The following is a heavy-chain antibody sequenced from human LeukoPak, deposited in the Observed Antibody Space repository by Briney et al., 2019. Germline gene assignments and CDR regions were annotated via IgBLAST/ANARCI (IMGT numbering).Heavy chain of an antibody. J-gene: IGHJ4*02. CDR2: INPSGGST. CDR1: GGTFSSYA. D-gene: IGHD3-22*01. V-gene: IGHV1-46*01. CDR3: ARTSIDRDKYYFDY. Sequence: ASVKVSCKASGGTFSSYAISWVRQAPGQGLEWMGIINPSGGSTSYAQKFQGRVTMTRDTSTSTVYMELSSLRSEDTAVYYCARTSIDRDKYYFDYWGQGTLVTVSS.